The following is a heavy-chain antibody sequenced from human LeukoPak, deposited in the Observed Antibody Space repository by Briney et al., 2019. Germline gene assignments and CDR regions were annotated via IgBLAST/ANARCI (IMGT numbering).Heavy chain of an antibody. Sequence: PSETLSLTCAVYGGSFSGYYWSWIRQPPGKGLEWIGEINHSGSTNYNPSLKSRVTISVDTSKNQFSLKLSSVTAADTAVYYCARGQDNWNYGYWGQRTLVTLSS. CDR3: ARGQDNWNYGY. CDR1: GGSFSGYY. V-gene: IGHV4-34*01. D-gene: IGHD1-1*01. CDR2: INHSGST. J-gene: IGHJ4*02.